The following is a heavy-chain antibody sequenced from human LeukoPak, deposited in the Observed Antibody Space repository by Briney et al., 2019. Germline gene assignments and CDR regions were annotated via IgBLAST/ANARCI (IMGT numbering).Heavy chain of an antibody. CDR3: ARGFEGDSSGFFDY. Sequence: SETLSLTCAVYGGSFSGYYWSWIRQPPGKGLEWIGEINHSGSTNYNPSLKSRVTISVDTSKNQFSLKLSSVTAADTAVYYCARGFEGDSSGFFDYWGQGTLVTVSS. D-gene: IGHD3-22*01. CDR1: GGSFSGYY. V-gene: IGHV4-34*01. CDR2: INHSGST. J-gene: IGHJ4*02.